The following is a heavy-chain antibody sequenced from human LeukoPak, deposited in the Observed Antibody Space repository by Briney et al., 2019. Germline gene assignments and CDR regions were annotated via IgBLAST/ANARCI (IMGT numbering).Heavy chain of an antibody. Sequence: GGSLRLSCAVSGITFSGFWMSWSRQAPGKGLEWVASINSDGSEGYYADVVKGRFTISRDNAKNSLYLQINSLRAEDTAVYYCARSSYSGSSSVWGQGTMVTVSS. CDR1: GITFSGFW. CDR3: ARSSYSGSSSV. D-gene: IGHD6-6*01. CDR2: INSDGSEG. V-gene: IGHV3-7*03. J-gene: IGHJ3*01.